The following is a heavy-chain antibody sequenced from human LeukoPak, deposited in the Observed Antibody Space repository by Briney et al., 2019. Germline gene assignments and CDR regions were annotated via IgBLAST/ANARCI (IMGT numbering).Heavy chain of an antibody. J-gene: IGHJ3*02. CDR3: ARVTIRSGSPLHAFDI. CDR1: GGSISSSSYY. D-gene: IGHD3-22*01. V-gene: IGHV4-39*07. Sequence: PSETLSLTCTVSGGSISSSSYYWGWIRQPPGKGLEWIGSIYYSGSTYYNPSLKSRVTISVDTSKNQFSLKLSSVTAADTAVYYCARVTIRSGSPLHAFDIWGQGTMVTVSS. CDR2: IYYSGST.